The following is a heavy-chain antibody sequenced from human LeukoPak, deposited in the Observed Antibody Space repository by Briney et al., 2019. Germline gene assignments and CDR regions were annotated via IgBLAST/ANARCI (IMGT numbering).Heavy chain of an antibody. J-gene: IGHJ4*02. D-gene: IGHD3-10*01. V-gene: IGHV1-24*01. CDR1: GYTLTELS. Sequence: ASVKVSCKVSGYTLTELSMHWVRQAPGKGLEWMGGFDPEDGGTIYAQKFQGRVTMTEDTSTDTAYMELSSLRSEDTAVYYCGGTMVRGVEYYFDYWGQGTLVTVSS. CDR2: FDPEDGGT. CDR3: GGTMVRGVEYYFDY.